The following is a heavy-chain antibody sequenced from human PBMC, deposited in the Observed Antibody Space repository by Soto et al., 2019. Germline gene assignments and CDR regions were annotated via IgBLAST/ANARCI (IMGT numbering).Heavy chain of an antibody. V-gene: IGHV4-39*01. CDR1: GRSISSSGHH. CDR3: ARHKDCSGGSCNAVGYYYGLDA. J-gene: IGHJ6*02. CDR2: IYHSGTT. D-gene: IGHD2-15*01. Sequence: SETLSLTCTVSGRSISSSGHHWGWIRQPPGKGLEWIGSIYHSGTTYYNPPLKSRVTISVDTSKNQFSLRLSSVTAADTAVYYCARHKDCSGGSCNAVGYYYGLDAWGQGTTVT.